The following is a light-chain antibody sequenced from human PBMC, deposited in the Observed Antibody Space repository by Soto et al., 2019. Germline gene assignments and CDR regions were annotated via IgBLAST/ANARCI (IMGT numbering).Light chain of an antibody. J-gene: IGKJ1*01. Sequence: EIVVMQSPVTLSVSPGERTTLSCRASQNISRSLAWYQQKPGQGPSLLIYGTSTRASGVPARLSGGGSGTEFTLTITSLQSEDSSVYYCQHYGSSRTFGQGTKVDIK. CDR2: GTS. CDR3: QHYGSSRT. CDR1: QNISRS. V-gene: IGKV3D-15*02.